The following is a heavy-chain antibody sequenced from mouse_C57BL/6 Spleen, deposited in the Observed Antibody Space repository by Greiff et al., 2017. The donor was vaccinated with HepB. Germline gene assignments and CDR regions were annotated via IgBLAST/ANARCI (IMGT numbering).Heavy chain of an antibody. D-gene: IGHD1-1*01. CDR2: ISYDGSN. V-gene: IGHV3-6*01. CDR3: AREGFVYYGSSFYAMDY. CDR1: GYSITSGYY. Sequence: EVKVEESGPGLVKPSQSLSLTCSVTGYSITSGYYWNWIRQFPGNKLEWMGYISYDGSNNYNPSLKNRISITRDTSKNQFFLKLNSVTTEDTATYYCAREGFVYYGSSFYAMDYWGQGTSVTVSS. J-gene: IGHJ4*01.